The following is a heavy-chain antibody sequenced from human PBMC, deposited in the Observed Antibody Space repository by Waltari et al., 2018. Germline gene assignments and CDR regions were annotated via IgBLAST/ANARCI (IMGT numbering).Heavy chain of an antibody. Sequence: QLQLQESGPGLVKPSETLSLTCTVSGGSISSSSYYWAWIRQPPGKGLEWIGSIYYSGSTYYNPSLKSRVTISVDTSKNQFSLKLSSVTAADTAVYYCASRKEPLRSAAGLYWGQGTLVTVSS. V-gene: IGHV4-39*01. CDR3: ASRKEPLRSAAGLY. D-gene: IGHD6-13*01. CDR1: GGSISSSSYY. CDR2: IYYSGST. J-gene: IGHJ4*02.